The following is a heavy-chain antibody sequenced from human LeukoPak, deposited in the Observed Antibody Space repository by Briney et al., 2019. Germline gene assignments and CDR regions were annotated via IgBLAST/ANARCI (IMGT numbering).Heavy chain of an antibody. CDR2: ISYDGSNK. Sequence: SGGSLRLSCAASGFTFSSYAMHWVRQAPGKGLEWVAVISYDGSNKYYADSVKGRFTISRDNSKNTLYLQMTSLRVEDTAFYYCATNSRRPHQYYMDVWGKGTTVTVSS. V-gene: IGHV3-30*04. CDR3: ATNSRRPHQYYMDV. J-gene: IGHJ6*03. CDR1: GFTFSSYA. D-gene: IGHD1-14*01.